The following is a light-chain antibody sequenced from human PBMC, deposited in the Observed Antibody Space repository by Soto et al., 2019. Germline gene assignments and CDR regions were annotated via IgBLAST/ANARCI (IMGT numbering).Light chain of an antibody. CDR1: QGIDNY. CDR3: QQLSGYPWT. Sequence: GDRDTITCRASQGIDNYLAWYQQKPGTAPKLLIYAASTLQSGVPSRFSGRGSGTDFTLTISSLQPEDFATYSCQQLSGYPWTFGQGTKVEIK. J-gene: IGKJ1*01. V-gene: IGKV1-9*01. CDR2: AAS.